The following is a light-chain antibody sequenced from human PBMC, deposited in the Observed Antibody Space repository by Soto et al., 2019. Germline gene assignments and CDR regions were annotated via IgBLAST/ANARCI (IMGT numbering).Light chain of an antibody. Sequence: EFVLTQSPGTLSLSPGERATLYCRASQIVGGDTLAWFQQRPGQAPRLVIYGASNRAAGIPDRFSGSGSGTDFTLTVSRLEPEDFAMYYCQQYHWAPDTFGQGTRLENK. J-gene: IGKJ5*01. CDR2: GAS. CDR3: QQYHWAPDT. CDR1: QIVGGDT. V-gene: IGKV3-20*01.